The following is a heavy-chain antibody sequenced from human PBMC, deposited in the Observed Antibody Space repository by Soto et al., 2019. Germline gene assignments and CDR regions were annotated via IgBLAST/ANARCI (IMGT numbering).Heavy chain of an antibody. CDR3: ARDRGRRTIFGVVIPTVFDY. V-gene: IGHV4-4*02. D-gene: IGHD3-3*01. CDR2: IYHSGST. CDR1: GGSISSSNW. J-gene: IGHJ4*02. Sequence: PSETLSLTCAVSGGSISSSNWWSWVRQPPGKGLEWIGEIYHSGSTIYNPSLKSRVTISVDKSKNQFSLKLSSVTAADTAVYYCARDRGRRTIFGVVIPTVFDYWGQGTLVTVSS.